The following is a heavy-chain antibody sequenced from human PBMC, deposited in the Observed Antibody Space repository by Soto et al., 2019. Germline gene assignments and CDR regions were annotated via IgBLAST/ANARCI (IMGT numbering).Heavy chain of an antibody. CDR3: AKDPTVAGTGLNDY. D-gene: IGHD6-19*01. V-gene: IGHV3-23*01. CDR2: ISGSGGST. Sequence: PGGSLRLSCAASVFTFSSYAMIWVRQAPGKGLEWVSAISGSGGSTYYADSVKGRFTISRDNSKNTLYLQMNSLRAEDTAVYYCAKDPTVAGTGLNDYWGQGTLVTVSS. J-gene: IGHJ4*02. CDR1: VFTFSSYA.